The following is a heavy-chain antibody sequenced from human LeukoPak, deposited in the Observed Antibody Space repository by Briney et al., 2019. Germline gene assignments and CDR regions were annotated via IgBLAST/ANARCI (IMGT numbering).Heavy chain of an antibody. Sequence: GGSLRLSCAASGFTFSSYSMNWVRQAPGKGLEWVSYISTTGSTIYYADSVKGRLTISRDNAKNSLYLQMNSLRDEDTAVYYCARARYWAFDYWGQGTLVTVSS. J-gene: IGHJ4*02. CDR3: ARARYWAFDY. V-gene: IGHV3-48*02. CDR1: GFTFSSYS. CDR2: ISTTGSTI. D-gene: IGHD2-15*01.